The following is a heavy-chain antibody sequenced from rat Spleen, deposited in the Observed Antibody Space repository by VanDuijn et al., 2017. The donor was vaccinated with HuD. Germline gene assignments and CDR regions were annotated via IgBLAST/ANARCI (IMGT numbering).Heavy chain of an antibody. CDR2: INPAGGDT. Sequence: EVQLVETGGGLVQPGKSLKLSCVASGFTFSGYWMYWIRQTPGRGLEWVSSINPAGGDTYYPDSVKGRFTISRDNAENTVYLQMNSLRSEDTATYYCTRPLTIAAIFDYWGQGVMVTVSS. V-gene: IGHV5-58*01. D-gene: IGHD1-2*01. J-gene: IGHJ2*01. CDR3: TRPLTIAAIFDY. CDR1: GFTFSGYW.